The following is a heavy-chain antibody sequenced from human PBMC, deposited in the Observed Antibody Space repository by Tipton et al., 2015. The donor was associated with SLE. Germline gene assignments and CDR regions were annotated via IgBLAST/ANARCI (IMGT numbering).Heavy chain of an antibody. V-gene: IGHV4-34*01. Sequence: TLSLTCAIYSGSFSGYRWSWIRQSPGKGLEWIGEINYSGSTNYNPSLKSRATISIGTSKNQLSLTLSSVTAADTATYYCARGVAHFYDSGSFDIWGQGTLVTVSS. CDR3: ARGVAHFYDSGSFDI. J-gene: IGHJ3*02. CDR1: SGSFSGYR. CDR2: INYSGST. D-gene: IGHD2/OR15-2a*01.